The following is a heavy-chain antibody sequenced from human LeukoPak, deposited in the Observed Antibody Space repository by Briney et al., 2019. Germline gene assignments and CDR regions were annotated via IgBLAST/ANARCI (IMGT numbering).Heavy chain of an antibody. CDR1: GYTFTGYY. V-gene: IGHV1-2*02. CDR3: ARMDMVATITLDY. Sequence: GASVKVSCKASGYTFTGYYMHWVRQAPGQGLEWMGWINPNSGGTNYAQKFQGRVTMTRDTSISTAYMELSRLRSDDTAVYYCARMDMVATITLDYWGQGTLVTVSS. D-gene: IGHD5-12*01. J-gene: IGHJ4*02. CDR2: INPNSGGT.